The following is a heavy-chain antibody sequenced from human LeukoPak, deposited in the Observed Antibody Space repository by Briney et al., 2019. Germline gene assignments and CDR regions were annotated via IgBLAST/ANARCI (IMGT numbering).Heavy chain of an antibody. J-gene: IGHJ3*02. Sequence: SETLSLTCTVSAYSISSDYYWGWIRQPPGKGLEWIGIIHYSGNTYYNPSLKSRVTISVDTSKNQFSLKLSSVTAADTAVYYCARDLFGGTYPAYAFDIWGQGTMVTVSS. CDR2: IHYSGNT. D-gene: IGHD1-26*01. CDR3: ARDLFGGTYPAYAFDI. V-gene: IGHV4-38-2*02. CDR1: AYSISSDYY.